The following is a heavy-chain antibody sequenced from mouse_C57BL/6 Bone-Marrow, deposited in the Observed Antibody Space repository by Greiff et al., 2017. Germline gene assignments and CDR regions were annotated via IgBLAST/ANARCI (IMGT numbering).Heavy chain of an antibody. CDR3: ARSGVPSYAMDY. V-gene: IGHV1-81*01. Sequence: VQLQQSGAELARPGASVKLSCMASGYTFTSYGISWVKQRTGQGLEWIGEIYPRSGNTYYNEKFKGKATLTADKSSSTAYMELRSLTSEDSAVYFCARSGVPSYAMDYWGQGTSVTVSS. D-gene: IGHD6-1*01. J-gene: IGHJ4*01. CDR2: IYPRSGNT. CDR1: GYTFTSYG.